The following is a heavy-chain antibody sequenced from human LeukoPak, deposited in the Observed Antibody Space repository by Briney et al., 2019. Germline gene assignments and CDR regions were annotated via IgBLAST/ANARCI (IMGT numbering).Heavy chain of an antibody. V-gene: IGHV3-66*04. CDR3: ARQVATIAGVELQH. Sequence: GGSLRLSCAASGFTVSSNYMSWVRQAPGKGLEWVSVIYSGGSTYYADSVKGRFTISRDNSKNTLYLQMNSLRAEDTAVYYCARQVATIAGVELQHWGQGTLVTVSS. CDR2: IYSGGST. D-gene: IGHD5-24*01. CDR1: GFTVSSNY. J-gene: IGHJ1*01.